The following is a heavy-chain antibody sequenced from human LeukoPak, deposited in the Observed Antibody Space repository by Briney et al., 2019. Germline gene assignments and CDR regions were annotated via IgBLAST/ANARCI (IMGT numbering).Heavy chain of an antibody. J-gene: IGHJ4*02. CDR1: GASVSSGRYC. CDR2: IYYSGST. Sequence: PSETLSLTCTVSGASVSSGRYCWSWIRQPPGKGLEWIGYIYYSGSTNYNPSLKSRVTISVDTSKNQFSLKLSSVTAADTAVYYCARGSRGYSYGWGQGTLVTVSS. CDR3: ARGSRGYSYG. D-gene: IGHD5-18*01. V-gene: IGHV4-61*01.